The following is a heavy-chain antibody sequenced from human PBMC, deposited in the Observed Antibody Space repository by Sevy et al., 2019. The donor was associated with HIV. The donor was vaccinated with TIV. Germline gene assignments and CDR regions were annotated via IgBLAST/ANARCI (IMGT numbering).Heavy chain of an antibody. D-gene: IGHD2-15*01. V-gene: IGHV1-24*01. CDR3: ATVGLRYCSGGSCYRGDWFDP. J-gene: IGHJ5*02. CDR1: GYTLSKLS. CDR2: SDPQHGET. Sequence: ASVKVSCKVSGYTLSKLSIHWVRQAPGKGLEWMGDSDPQHGETIYAQRFKGRVTMTEDTSTDTAYMEQSSLTSEDTAVYYCATVGLRYCSGGSCYRGDWFDPWGQGTLVTVSS.